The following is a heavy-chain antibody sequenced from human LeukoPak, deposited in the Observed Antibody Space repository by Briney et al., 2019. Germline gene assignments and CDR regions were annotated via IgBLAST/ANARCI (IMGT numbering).Heavy chain of an antibody. CDR1: GFTFSTYG. D-gene: IGHD3-10*02. Sequence: GGSLRLSCAASGFTFSTYGMHWVRQAPGKGLEWVAFIRYDGVYKYYADSVKGRFTISRDNAKNSLYLQMNSLRAEDTAVYYCAELGITMIGGVWGKGTTVTISS. V-gene: IGHV3-30*02. CDR2: IRYDGVYK. J-gene: IGHJ6*04. CDR3: AELGITMIGGV.